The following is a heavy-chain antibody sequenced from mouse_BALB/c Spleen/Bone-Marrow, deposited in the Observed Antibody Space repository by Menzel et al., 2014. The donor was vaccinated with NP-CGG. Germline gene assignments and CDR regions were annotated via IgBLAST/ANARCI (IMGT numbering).Heavy chain of an antibody. CDR3: ARYYYGGSLFAY. J-gene: IGHJ3*01. Sequence: VQLQQSGAELVKPGASVKLSCTASGFNIXDTYMYWVKQRPEQGLEWIGRIDPANGNTKYDPKFQDKATITADTSSNTAYLQLSSLTSEDTAVYYCARYYYGGSLFAYWGQGTLVTVSA. CDR2: IDPANGNT. CDR1: GFNIXDTY. V-gene: IGHV14-3*02. D-gene: IGHD1-1*01.